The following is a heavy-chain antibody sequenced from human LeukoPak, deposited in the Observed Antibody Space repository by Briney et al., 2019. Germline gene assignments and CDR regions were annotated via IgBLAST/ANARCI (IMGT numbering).Heavy chain of an antibody. Sequence: EASVKVSCKASGYTFTDYYMHWVRQAPGQGLEWMGWINPNSGGTSYAQKFQGRVTMTRDTSISTAYMELSRLRSDDTAVFYCAREEVIAAAGPTLDYWGQGALVTVSS. CDR3: AREEVIAAAGPTLDY. CDR1: GYTFTDYY. D-gene: IGHD6-13*01. CDR2: INPNSGGT. J-gene: IGHJ4*02. V-gene: IGHV1-2*02.